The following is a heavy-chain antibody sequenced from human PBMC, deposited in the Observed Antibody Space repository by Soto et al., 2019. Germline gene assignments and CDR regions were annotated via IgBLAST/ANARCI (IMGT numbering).Heavy chain of an antibody. V-gene: IGHV3-48*02. Sequence: PXGSLRLSCAASGFTFSNCGMNWVRQTPGKGLEWVSYISDSGATKHYADSVKGRFTISRDNGKDSLYLQMNSLRDEDTAVYFCARCSRNSCYSYGVDVWGQGATV. CDR3: ARCSRNSCYSYGVDV. D-gene: IGHD2-15*01. CDR1: GFTFSNCG. J-gene: IGHJ6*02. CDR2: ISDSGATK.